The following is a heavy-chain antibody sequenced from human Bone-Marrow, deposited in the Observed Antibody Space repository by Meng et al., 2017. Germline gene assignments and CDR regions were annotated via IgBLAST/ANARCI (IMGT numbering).Heavy chain of an antibody. V-gene: IGHV3-33*01. CDR1: GFTFSSYG. CDR3: ARVRYYYDSYGMDV. J-gene: IGHJ6*02. Sequence: GESLKISCAASGFTFSSYGMHWVRQAPGKGLEWVAVIWYDGSNKYYADSVKGRFTISRDKSENTLYLQMKSLRAEDTDVYYCARVRYYYDSYGMDVWGQGTTVTVSS. CDR2: IWYDGSNK. D-gene: IGHD4-17*01.